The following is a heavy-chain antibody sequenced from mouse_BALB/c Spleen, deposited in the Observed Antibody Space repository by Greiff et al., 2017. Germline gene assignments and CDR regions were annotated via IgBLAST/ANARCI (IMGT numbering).Heavy chain of an antibody. CDR2: ILPGSGST. J-gene: IGHJ1*01. CDR3: ARGGYGSSYWYFDV. CDR1: GYTFSSYW. Sequence: QVQLQQSGAELMKPGASVKISCKATGYTFSSYWIEWVKQRPGHGLEWIGEILPGSGSTNYNEKFKGKATFTADTSSNTAYMQLSSLTYEDSAVYYCARGGYGSSYWYFDVWGAGTTVTVSS. D-gene: IGHD1-1*01. V-gene: IGHV1-9*01.